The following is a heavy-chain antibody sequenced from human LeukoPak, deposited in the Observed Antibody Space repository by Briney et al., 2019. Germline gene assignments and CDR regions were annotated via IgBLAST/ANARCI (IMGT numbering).Heavy chain of an antibody. D-gene: IGHD2-15*01. CDR1: GFTFITYG. J-gene: IGHJ4*02. CDR3: AKDRWSNTVDAYDY. V-gene: IGHV3-23*01. CDR2: ISGSGGST. Sequence: GGSLRLSCESSGFTFITYGMSWVRQAPGKGLEWVSVISGSGGSTYYADSVKGRFTISRDNSKNTLYLQMNSLRAEDTALYYCAKDRWSNTVDAYDYWGQGTLVTVSS.